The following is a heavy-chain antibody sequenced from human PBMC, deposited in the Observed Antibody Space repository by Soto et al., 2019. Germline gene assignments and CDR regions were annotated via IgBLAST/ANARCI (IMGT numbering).Heavy chain of an antibody. Sequence: SETLSLTCAVSGGSISSGGYSWSWIRQPPGKGLEWIGYIYHSGSTYYNPSLKSRVTISVDRPKNQFSLKLSSVTAADTAVYYCASTVGATKRLGYWGQGTLVTVSS. CDR2: IYHSGST. CDR1: GGSISSGGYS. J-gene: IGHJ4*02. V-gene: IGHV4-30-2*01. D-gene: IGHD1-26*01. CDR3: ASTVGATKRLGY.